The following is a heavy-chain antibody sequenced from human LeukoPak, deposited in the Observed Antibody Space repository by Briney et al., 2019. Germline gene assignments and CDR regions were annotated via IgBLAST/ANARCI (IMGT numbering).Heavy chain of an antibody. J-gene: IGHJ6*03. CDR2: MNPNSGNT. V-gene: IGHV1-8*03. CDR1: GYTFTGYY. D-gene: IGHD2-2*01. Sequence: ASVKVSCKASGYTFTGYYMHWVRQATGQGLEWMGWMNPNSGNTGYAQKFQGRVTITRNTSISTAYMELSSLRSEDTAVYYCARGRGAAIGYYYYMDVWGKGTTVTVSS. CDR3: ARGRGAAIGYYYYMDV.